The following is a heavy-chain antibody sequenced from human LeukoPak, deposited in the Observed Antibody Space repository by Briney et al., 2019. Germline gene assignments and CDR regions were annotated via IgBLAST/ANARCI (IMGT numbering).Heavy chain of an antibody. D-gene: IGHD1-14*01. V-gene: IGHV3-7*01. CDR1: GFSFSDRW. J-gene: IGHJ4*02. CDR3: ARSDHGPEY. Sequence: GGSLRLSCSASGFSFSDRWMNWVRQAPGKGLEWVAIINKDGSEKHYVDSVKGRFSISRDNAKNSLYLQMNSLRAEDTAVYYCARSDHGPEYWGQGTLVTVPS. CDR2: INKDGSEK.